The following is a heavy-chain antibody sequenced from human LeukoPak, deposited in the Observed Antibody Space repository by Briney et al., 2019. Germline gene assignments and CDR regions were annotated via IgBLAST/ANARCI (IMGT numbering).Heavy chain of an antibody. V-gene: IGHV3-7*03. D-gene: IGHD3-10*01. Sequence: GGSLRLPCAASGFTFSSYWMSWVRQAPGKGLEWVANIKQDGSEKYYVDSVKGRFTISRDNAKNSLYLQMNGLTAEDTAMYYCAKGLGYYASGTYYNRIPDPWGQGTLVTVSS. J-gene: IGHJ5*02. CDR3: AKGLGYYASGTYYNRIPDP. CDR1: GFTFSSYW. CDR2: IKQDGSEK.